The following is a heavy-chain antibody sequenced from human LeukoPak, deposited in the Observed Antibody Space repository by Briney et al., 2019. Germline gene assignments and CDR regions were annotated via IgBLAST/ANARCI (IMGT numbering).Heavy chain of an antibody. CDR1: GYTFTGYY. CDR3: ARPVDIVASYYFDY. CDR2: ISAYNGNT. D-gene: IGHD5-12*01. Sequence: ASVKVSCKASGYTFTGYYMHWVRQAPGQGLEWMGWISAYNGNTNYAQKLQGRVTMTTDTSTSTAYMELRSLRSDDTAVYYCARPVDIVASYYFDYWGQGTLVTVSS. J-gene: IGHJ4*02. V-gene: IGHV1-18*04.